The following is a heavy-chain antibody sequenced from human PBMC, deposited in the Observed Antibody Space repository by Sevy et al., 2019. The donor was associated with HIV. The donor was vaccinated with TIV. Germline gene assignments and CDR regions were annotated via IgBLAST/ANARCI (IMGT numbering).Heavy chain of an antibody. CDR3: STDPIIVLLVTDGMDV. Sequence: GGPLRLSCAASGFSFSHAWMTWVRQAPGKGLEWVGRIKSKPDGGTIDYAAPVKGRFTSSRDDSKNTLYLQMNSLKTEDTAVYYCSTDPIIVLLVTDGMDVWGQGTTVTVSS. D-gene: IGHD2-8*02. CDR2: IKSKPDGGTI. CDR1: GFSFSHAW. V-gene: IGHV3-15*01. J-gene: IGHJ6*02.